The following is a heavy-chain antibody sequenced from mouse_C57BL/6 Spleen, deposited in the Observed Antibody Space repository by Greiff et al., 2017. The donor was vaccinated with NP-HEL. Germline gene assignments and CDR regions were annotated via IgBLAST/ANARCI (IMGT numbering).Heavy chain of an antibody. CDR3: ARNLYGSSSDY. Sequence: QVQLQQPGAELVMPGASVKLSCKASGYTFTSYWMPWVKQRPGQGLEWIGEIDPSDSYTNYTQKFKGKSTLTVDKSSSTAYMQLSSLTSEDSAVYYGARNLYGSSSDYWGQGTSVTVSS. V-gene: IGHV1-69*01. D-gene: IGHD1-1*01. J-gene: IGHJ4*01. CDR2: IDPSDSYT. CDR1: GYTFTSYW.